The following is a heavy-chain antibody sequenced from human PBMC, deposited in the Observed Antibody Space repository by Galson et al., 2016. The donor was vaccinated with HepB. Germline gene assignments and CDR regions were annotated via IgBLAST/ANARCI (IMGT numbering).Heavy chain of an antibody. CDR2: ISGSYYT. J-gene: IGHJ6*03. CDR1: GFPFSSYS. D-gene: IGHD3-10*01. V-gene: IGHV3-21*01. CDR3: ASDTLVVSRGVIFYMDV. Sequence: SLRLSCAASGFPFSSYSMNWVRQAPGKGLEWVSSISGSYYTNYADSVKGRFTISRDNAKNSVYLQINSLRAEETAVYYCASDTLVVSRGVIFYMDVWGKGTTVTVAS.